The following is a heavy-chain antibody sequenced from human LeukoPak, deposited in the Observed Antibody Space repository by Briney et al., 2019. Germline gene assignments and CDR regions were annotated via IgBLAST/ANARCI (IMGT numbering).Heavy chain of an antibody. CDR2: INSNGDGA. Sequence: GGSLRLSCSASGFTFSSYAMHWVRQAPGKGLQYVSAINSNGDGAYYVDSVRGRFTISRDNSKNSLHLQMSSLRAEDTAVYYCVNAAGIPARTMYFDYWGQGTLVAVSS. J-gene: IGHJ4*02. D-gene: IGHD6-13*01. V-gene: IGHV3-64D*06. CDR1: GFTFSSYA. CDR3: VNAAGIPARTMYFDY.